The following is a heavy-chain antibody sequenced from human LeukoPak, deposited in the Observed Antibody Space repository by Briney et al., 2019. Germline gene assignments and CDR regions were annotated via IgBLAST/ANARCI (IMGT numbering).Heavy chain of an antibody. Sequence: PSETLSLTCTVSGGSINSSSYYWGWVRQPPGKGLEWIGSMYYRGSTYYNPSLKSRVTISVDTSKNQFSLKLSSVTAADTAVYYCARYGKTAAVDYWGQGTLVTVSS. CDR2: MYYRGST. CDR1: GGSINSSSYY. CDR3: ARYGKTAAVDY. J-gene: IGHJ4*02. D-gene: IGHD6-13*01. V-gene: IGHV4-39*07.